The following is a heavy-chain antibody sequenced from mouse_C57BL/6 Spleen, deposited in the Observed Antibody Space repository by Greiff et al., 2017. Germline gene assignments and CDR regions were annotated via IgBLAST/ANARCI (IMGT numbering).Heavy chain of an antibody. Sequence: QVQLQQSGAELVRPGSSVKLSCKASGYTFTSYWMDWVKQRPGQGLEWIGNIYPSDSETHYNQKFKDKATLTVDKSSSTAYMQLSSLTSEDSAVYYCARIGTLYYFDYWGQGTTLTVSS. CDR2: IYPSDSET. V-gene: IGHV1-61*01. J-gene: IGHJ2*01. CDR3: ARIGTLYYFDY. CDR1: GYTFTSYW.